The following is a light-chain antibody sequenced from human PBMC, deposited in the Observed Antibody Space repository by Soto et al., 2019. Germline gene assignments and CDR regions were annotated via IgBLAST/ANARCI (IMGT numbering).Light chain of an antibody. CDR3: QQYGSLPIT. V-gene: IGKV3-20*01. CDR1: QSVSSSF. Sequence: ENVLTQSPGTLSLSPGERATLSCRASQSVSSSFVAWYQQKPGQAPRLVTYGAASRATGIPDRFSGSGSGTDFTLTISRLEPEDFAVYYCQQYGSLPITFGQGTRLEIK. J-gene: IGKJ5*01. CDR2: GAA.